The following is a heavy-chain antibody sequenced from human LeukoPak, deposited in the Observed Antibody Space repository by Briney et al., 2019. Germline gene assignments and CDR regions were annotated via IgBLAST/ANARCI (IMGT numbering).Heavy chain of an antibody. CDR2: ISAYNGNT. D-gene: IGHD3-3*01. J-gene: IGHJ4*02. V-gene: IGHV1-18*01. CDR3: ARDRRFLEWSSGSFDY. CDR1: GYTFTSYG. Sequence: GASVKVSCKASGYTFTSYGISWVRQAPGQGLEWMGWISAYNGNTNYAQKFQGRVTITADESTSTAYMELSSLRSEDTAVYYCARDRRFLEWSSGSFDYWGQGTLVTVSS.